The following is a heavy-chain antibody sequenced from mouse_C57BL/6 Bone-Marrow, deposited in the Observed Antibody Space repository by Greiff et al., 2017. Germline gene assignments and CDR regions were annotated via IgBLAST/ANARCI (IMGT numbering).Heavy chain of an antibody. D-gene: IGHD4-1*01. V-gene: IGHV2-5*01. Sequence: VKLLESGPGLVQPSQSLSITCTVSGFSLTSYGVHWVRQSPGKGLEWLGVIWRGGSTDYNAAFMSRLSITKDNSKSQVFFKMNSLQADDTAIYYCAKTGKERYFDVWGTGTTVTVSS. CDR1: GFSLTSYG. CDR3: AKTGKERYFDV. CDR2: IWRGGST. J-gene: IGHJ1*03.